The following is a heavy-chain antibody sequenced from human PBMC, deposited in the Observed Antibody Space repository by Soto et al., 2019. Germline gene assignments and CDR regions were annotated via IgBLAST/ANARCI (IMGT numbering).Heavy chain of an antibody. J-gene: IGHJ6*02. CDR1: GYTFTGYY. D-gene: IGHD1-26*01. V-gene: IGHV1-8*03. CDR2: MNPYSGNT. CDR3: ARVPIVGANYYYYGMDV. Sequence: GASVKVSCKASGYTFTGYYMHWVRQATGQGLEWMGWMNPYSGNTGYAQKFQGRVTITADESTSTAYMELSSLRSEDTAVYYCARVPIVGANYYYYGMDVWGQGTTVTVSS.